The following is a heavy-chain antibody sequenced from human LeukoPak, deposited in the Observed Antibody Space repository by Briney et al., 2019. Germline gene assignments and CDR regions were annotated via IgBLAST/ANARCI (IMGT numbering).Heavy chain of an antibody. V-gene: IGHV1-69*13. CDR1: GGTFSSYA. J-gene: IGHJ4*02. CDR2: IIPIFGTA. CDR3: ARGIDYYDSSGAGLLLDY. Sequence: SVKVSCKASGGTFSSYAISWVRQAPGQGLEWMGGIIPIFGTANYAQKFQGRVTITADESTSTAYMELSSLRSEDTAVYYCARGIDYYDSSGAGLLLDYWGQGTLVTVSS. D-gene: IGHD3-22*01.